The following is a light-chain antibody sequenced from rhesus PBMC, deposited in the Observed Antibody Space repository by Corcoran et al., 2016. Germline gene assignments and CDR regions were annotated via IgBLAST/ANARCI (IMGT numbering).Light chain of an antibody. CDR1: QGISSW. V-gene: IGKV1-33*02. CDR2: AAS. J-gene: IGKJ2*01. CDR3: QQHNSYPYS. Sequence: DIQMTQSPSSLSASVGDRVTITCQASQGISSWLAWSQQQPGTAPKLLIYAASRLQSGVPSRFSGSGAGTDFTLTISSLQPEDFATYYCQQHNSYPYSFGQGTKVEIK.